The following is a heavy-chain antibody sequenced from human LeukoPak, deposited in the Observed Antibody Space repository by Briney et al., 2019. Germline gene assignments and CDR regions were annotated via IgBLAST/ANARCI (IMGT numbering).Heavy chain of an antibody. Sequence: ASVKVSFKASGYTFTSYYMHWVRQAPGQGLEWMGIINPSGGSTSYAQKFQGRVTMTRDTSTSTVYMELSSLRSEDTAVYYCARDRKYYDILTGYYFDAFDIWGQGTMVTVSS. D-gene: IGHD3-9*01. CDR3: ARDRKYYDILTGYYFDAFDI. V-gene: IGHV1-46*01. J-gene: IGHJ3*02. CDR1: GYTFTSYY. CDR2: INPSGGST.